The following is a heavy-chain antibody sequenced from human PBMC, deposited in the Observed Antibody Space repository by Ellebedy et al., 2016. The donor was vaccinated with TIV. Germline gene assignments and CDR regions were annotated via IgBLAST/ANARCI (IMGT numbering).Heavy chain of an antibody. Sequence: GESLKISCAASGFTFSSYAMSWVRQAPGRRLAWVSAISGTGISTYYADSVKGRFTISRDNSKNTLYLQLNSLRAEDTAVYYCAKTGYYDSSGYSGDAFDIWGQGTMVTVSS. V-gene: IGHV3-23*01. D-gene: IGHD3-22*01. CDR2: ISGTGIST. J-gene: IGHJ3*02. CDR1: GFTFSSYA. CDR3: AKTGYYDSSGYSGDAFDI.